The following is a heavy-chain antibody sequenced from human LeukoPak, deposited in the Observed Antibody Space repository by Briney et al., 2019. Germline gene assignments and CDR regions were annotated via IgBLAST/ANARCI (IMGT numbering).Heavy chain of an antibody. J-gene: IGHJ4*02. CDR3: ASLGGVFDY. CDR1: GFTFSSYA. V-gene: IGHV3-30*04. Sequence: GGSLRLSCAASGFTFSSYAMHWVRQAPGKGLEWVAVISYGGSNKYYADSVKGRFTISSDNSKNTLYLQMNSLRAEDTAVYYCASLGGVFDYWGQGTLVTVSS. CDR2: ISYGGSNK. D-gene: IGHD3-16*01.